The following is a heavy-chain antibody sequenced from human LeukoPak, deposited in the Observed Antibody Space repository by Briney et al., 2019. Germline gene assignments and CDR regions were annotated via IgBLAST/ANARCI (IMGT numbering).Heavy chain of an antibody. CDR1: GGSISSDDYF. J-gene: IGHJ4*02. Sequence: PSETLSLTCTVSGGSISSDDYFWTWIRQHPGKGLEWIGYIYFSGSTYYNPSLKSRVTISVDTSENQFSLKLSFVTAADTAIYYCARRPLSYGSGSWGYFDYWGQGILVIVSS. CDR3: ARRPLSYGSGSWGYFDY. V-gene: IGHV4-31*03. D-gene: IGHD3-10*01. CDR2: IYFSGST.